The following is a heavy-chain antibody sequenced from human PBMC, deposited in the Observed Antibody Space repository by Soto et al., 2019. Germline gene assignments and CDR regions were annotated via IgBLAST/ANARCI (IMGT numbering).Heavy chain of an antibody. CDR3: AREGANLYYFGMDV. D-gene: IGHD1-26*01. CDR1: GYTFSRYG. CDR2: ISAYNGNT. V-gene: IGHV1-18*01. J-gene: IGHJ6*02. Sequence: APLKGSCKGSGYTFSRYGSSWGRKAPGQGLEWMGWISAYNGNTNYAQKLQGRVTMTTDTSTSTAYMELRSLRSDDTAVYYCAREGANLYYFGMDVWGQGTTVTVSS.